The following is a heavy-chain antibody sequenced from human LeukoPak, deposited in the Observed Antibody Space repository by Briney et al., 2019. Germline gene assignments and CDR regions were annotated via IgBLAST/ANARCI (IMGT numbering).Heavy chain of an antibody. V-gene: IGHV3-23*01. CDR3: AKDLMTDYYGSGSYYNDTYNLPFDY. CDR1: GFTFSSYA. D-gene: IGHD3-10*01. CDR2: ISGSGGST. Sequence: GGSLRLSCAASGFTFSSYAMSWVRQAPGKGLEWVSAISGSGGSTYYADSVKGRFTISRDNSKNTLYLQMNSLRAEDTAVYYCAKDLMTDYYGSGSYYNDTYNLPFDYWGQGTLVTVSS. J-gene: IGHJ4*02.